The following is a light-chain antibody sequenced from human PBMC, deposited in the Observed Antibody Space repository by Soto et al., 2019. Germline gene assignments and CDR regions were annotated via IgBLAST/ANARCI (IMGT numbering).Light chain of an antibody. CDR2: GAS. V-gene: IGKV3-15*01. J-gene: IGKJ5*01. Sequence: EIVTTQSPATLSVSPGERATLSCRASQSVSSKLAWYQQKPGQAPRLLIYGASTRATGTPARFSGSGSGTEFTLTISSLQSEDFAVYYCQQYNNWPPITFGQGTRLEIK. CDR3: QQYNNWPPIT. CDR1: QSVSSK.